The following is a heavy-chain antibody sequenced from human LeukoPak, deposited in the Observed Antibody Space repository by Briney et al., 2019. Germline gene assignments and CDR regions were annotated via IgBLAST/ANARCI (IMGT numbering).Heavy chain of an antibody. CDR3: ARGSSGGDY. CDR2: ISSNGGST. V-gene: IGHV3-64*01. CDR1: GFSFSNYA. J-gene: IGHJ4*02. D-gene: IGHD3-10*01. Sequence: PGGSLRLSCAASGFSFSNYAMHWVRQAPGKGLEYVSAISSNGGSTDYANSVKGRFTISRDNFKNTLYLQMGSLRAEDMAVYYCARGSSGGDYWGQGTLVTVSS.